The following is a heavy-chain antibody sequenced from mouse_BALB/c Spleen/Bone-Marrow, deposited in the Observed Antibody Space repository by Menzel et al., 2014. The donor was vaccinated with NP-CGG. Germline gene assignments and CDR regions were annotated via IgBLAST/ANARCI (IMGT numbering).Heavy chain of an antibody. J-gene: IGHJ1*01. D-gene: IGHD2-4*01. CDR3: AREIINDYHWYFDV. CDR2: IRNKANGYTT. CDR1: GFTFTDYY. Sequence: DVHLVESGGGLVQPGVSLRLSCATSGFTFTDYYMSWVRQPPGKALEWLGFIRNKANGYTTEYSASVKGRFTISRDNSQSILYLQMNTLRAEDSATYYCAREIINDYHWYFDVWGAGTTVTVSS. V-gene: IGHV7-3*02.